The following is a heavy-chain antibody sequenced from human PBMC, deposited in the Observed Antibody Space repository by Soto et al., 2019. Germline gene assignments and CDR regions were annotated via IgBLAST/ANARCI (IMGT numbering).Heavy chain of an antibody. V-gene: IGHV4-61*01. Sequence: QVQLQESGPGLVKPSETLSLTCSVSGGSVTSANYYWSWIRQPQGKGLEWIGYIYNSGSTNYNPSLMSRVTILVDTSKNQFYLKLSSGTAADTAVYYCARVMAVAGTRKYFQNWGQGTLVTVSS. D-gene: IGHD6-19*01. CDR2: IYNSGST. CDR1: GGSVTSANYY. J-gene: IGHJ1*01. CDR3: ARVMAVAGTRKYFQN.